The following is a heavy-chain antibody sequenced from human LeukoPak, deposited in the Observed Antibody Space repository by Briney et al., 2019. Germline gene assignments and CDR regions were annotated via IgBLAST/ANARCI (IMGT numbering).Heavy chain of an antibody. CDR2: ISSSSSYI. Sequence: GRSLRLSCAASGFTFSSYGMHWVRQAPGKGLEWVSSISSSSSYIYYADSVKGRFTISRDNAKNSLYLQMNSLRAEDTAVYYCARGGITMVRGPKGGYNWFDPWGQGTLVTVSS. CDR3: ARGGITMVRGPKGGYNWFDP. V-gene: IGHV3-21*01. D-gene: IGHD3-10*01. J-gene: IGHJ5*02. CDR1: GFTFSSYG.